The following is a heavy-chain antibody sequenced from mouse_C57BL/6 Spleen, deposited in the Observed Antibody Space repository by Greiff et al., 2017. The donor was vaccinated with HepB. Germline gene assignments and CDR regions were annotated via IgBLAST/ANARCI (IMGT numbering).Heavy chain of an antibody. J-gene: IGHJ1*03. Sequence: EVQLVESGGGLVQPGGSLSLSCAASGFTFTDYYMSWVRQPPGKALEWLGFIRNKANGYTTEYSASVKGRFTISRDNSQSILYLQMNALRAEDSATYYCARSLLYGYESYWYFDVWGTGTTVTVSS. D-gene: IGHD2-2*01. CDR2: IRNKANGYTT. CDR1: GFTFTDYY. V-gene: IGHV7-3*01. CDR3: ARSLLYGYESYWYFDV.